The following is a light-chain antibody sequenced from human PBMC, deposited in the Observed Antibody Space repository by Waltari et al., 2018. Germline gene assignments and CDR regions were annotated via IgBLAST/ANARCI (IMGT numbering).Light chain of an antibody. CDR3: YQHSSGYS. CDR1: QSVSSY. V-gene: IGKV3-11*01. CDR2: GAS. J-gene: IGKJ2*03. Sequence: VILTQSPATLSLSQGERATLSCRASQSVSSYLAWYQQKPGQAPRLLIYGASSRATGIPDRFSGSGSGTDFTLTISSREPEDVGVYHCYQHSSGYSFGQGTKVEIK.